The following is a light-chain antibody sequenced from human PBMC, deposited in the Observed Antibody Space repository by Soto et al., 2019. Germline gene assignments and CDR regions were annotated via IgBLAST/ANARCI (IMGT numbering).Light chain of an antibody. CDR1: SSNIGAGYD. J-gene: IGLJ2*01. CDR2: GNS. Sequence: QSALAQPPSLSGAPGQRVTISCTGSSSNIGAGYDVHWYQQLPGTAPKLLIYGNSNRPSGVPDRFSGSKSGTSASLAITGLQAEDEADYYCQSYDSSLSAVVFGGGTKLTVL. CDR3: QSYDSSLSAVV. V-gene: IGLV1-40*01.